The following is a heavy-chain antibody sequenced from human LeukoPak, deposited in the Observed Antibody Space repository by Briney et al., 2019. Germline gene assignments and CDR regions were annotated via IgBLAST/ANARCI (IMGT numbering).Heavy chain of an antibody. Sequence: GGSLRLSCAASGFTFSKAWMSWVRQAPGKGLEWVSVIYSGGSTFYTDSVKGRFTISRDNSKNTLYLQMNSLRAEDTAVYYCARDNGDYRGYSMDVWGQGTTVTVSS. D-gene: IGHD4-17*01. CDR2: IYSGGST. CDR1: GFTFSKAW. V-gene: IGHV3-53*01. J-gene: IGHJ6*02. CDR3: ARDNGDYRGYSMDV.